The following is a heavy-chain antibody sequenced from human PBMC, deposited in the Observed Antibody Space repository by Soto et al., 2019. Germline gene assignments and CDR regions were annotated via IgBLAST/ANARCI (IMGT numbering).Heavy chain of an antibody. J-gene: IGHJ4*02. CDR1: GDSITSTTYY. V-gene: IGHV4-39*01. Sequence: PSETLSLTCSVSGDSITSTTYYWDWIRQPPGKGLEWLGSVYKSGSTYYNPSLKSRVTVSVDTAKNQFSLELDPVTAADTAVYYCASQRDGYSIDYWGQGSLVTVSS. D-gene: IGHD4-4*01. CDR3: ASQRDGYSIDY. CDR2: VYKSGST.